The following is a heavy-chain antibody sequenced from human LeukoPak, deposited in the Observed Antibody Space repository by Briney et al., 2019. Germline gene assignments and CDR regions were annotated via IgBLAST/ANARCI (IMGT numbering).Heavy chain of an antibody. J-gene: IGHJ4*02. D-gene: IGHD6-19*01. CDR2: INAGNGNT. V-gene: IGHV1-3*01. Sequence: ASVKVSCKASGYTFTSYAMHWVRQAPGQRLEWMGWINAGNGNTKYSQKFQGRVTITRDTSASTAYMELSSLRSEDTAVYYCARDREGTTNGWYYFDYWGQGTLVTVSS. CDR3: ARDREGTTNGWYYFDY. CDR1: GYTFTSYA.